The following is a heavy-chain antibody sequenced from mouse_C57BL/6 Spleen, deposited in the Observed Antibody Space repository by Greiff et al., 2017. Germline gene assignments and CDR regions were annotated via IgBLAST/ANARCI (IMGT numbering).Heavy chain of an antibody. CDR3: ARRLGRGAMDY. CDR2: IHPNSGST. J-gene: IGHJ4*01. V-gene: IGHV1-64*01. Sequence: QVQLQQPGAELVKPGASVKLSCKASGYTFTSYWMHWVKQRPGQGLEWIGMIHPNSGSTNYNEKFKSKATLTVDKSSSTAYMQLSSLTSEDSAVYYCARRLGRGAMDYWGQGTSVTVSS. D-gene: IGHD4-1*01. CDR1: GYTFTSYW.